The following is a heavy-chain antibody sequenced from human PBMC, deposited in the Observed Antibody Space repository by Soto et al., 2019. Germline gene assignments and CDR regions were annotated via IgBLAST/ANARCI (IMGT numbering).Heavy chain of an antibody. CDR3: ARHYYGSGSYYGYYYYYGMDV. Sequence: SETLSLTCSISEGSISTYYWTWIRQSPGKGLEWIGYIYYTGSTNYNPSLKSRVTISVDTSKNQFSLKLSSVTAADTAVYYCARHYYGSGSYYGYYYYYGMDVWGQGTTVTVSS. V-gene: IGHV4-59*08. J-gene: IGHJ6*02. D-gene: IGHD3-10*01. CDR2: IYYTGST. CDR1: EGSISTYY.